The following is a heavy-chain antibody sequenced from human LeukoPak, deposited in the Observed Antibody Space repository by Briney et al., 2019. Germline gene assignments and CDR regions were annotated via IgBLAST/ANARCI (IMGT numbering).Heavy chain of an antibody. D-gene: IGHD3-9*01. V-gene: IGHV3-48*04. J-gene: IGHJ4*02. CDR3: ARDSLFDWRGNQRKFDY. CDR2: ISSSGSTI. CDR1: GFTFSSYS. Sequence: PGGSLRLSCAASGFTFSSYSMNWVRQAPGKGLEWVSYISSSGSTIYYADSVKGRFTISRDNAKNSLYLQMNSLRAEDTAVYYCARDSLFDWRGNQRKFDYWGQGTLVTISS.